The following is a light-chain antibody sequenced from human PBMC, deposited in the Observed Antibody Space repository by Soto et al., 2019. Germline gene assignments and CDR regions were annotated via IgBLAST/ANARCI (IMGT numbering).Light chain of an antibody. CDR1: NIGSKS. V-gene: IGLV3-9*01. CDR3: QVWDSGTAVV. CDR2: RDY. J-gene: IGLJ2*01. Sequence: SYELTQPLSMSVALGQTARITCGGSNIGSKSVHWYQQRPGQAPVLVICRDYNRPSGVPERFSGSNSGNTAALTISRAQAGDEADYYCQVWDSGTAVVFGGGTKLTVL.